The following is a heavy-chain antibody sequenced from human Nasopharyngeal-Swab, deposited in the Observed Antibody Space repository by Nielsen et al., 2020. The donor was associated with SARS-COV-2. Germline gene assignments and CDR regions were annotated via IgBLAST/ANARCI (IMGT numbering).Heavy chain of an antibody. V-gene: IGHV4-34*01. CDR2: INHSGNN. J-gene: IGHJ5*02. Sequence: WIRQPPGKGLEWIGEINHSGNNNFNPSLKSRVTISLDTSKNQFSLNLNSVTAADTAVYFCATRGGHHGTSGYYNTWFDPWGQGTLVTVSS. D-gene: IGHD3-22*01. CDR3: ATRGGHHGTSGYYNTWFDP.